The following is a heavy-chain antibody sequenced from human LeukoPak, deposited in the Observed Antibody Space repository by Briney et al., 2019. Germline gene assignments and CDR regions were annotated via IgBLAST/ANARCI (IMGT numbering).Heavy chain of an antibody. D-gene: IGHD2-2*01. CDR1: GFTVSSNY. Sequence: GGSLRLSCAASGFTVSSNYMSWVRQAPGKGLEWVSVIYSGGSTYYADSVKGRFTISRDNSKNTLYLQMNSLRAEDTAVYYWAKDIVVVPAAGDAFDIWGQGTIVTVSS. CDR3: AKDIVVVPAAGDAFDI. CDR2: IYSGGST. V-gene: IGHV3-66*01. J-gene: IGHJ3*02.